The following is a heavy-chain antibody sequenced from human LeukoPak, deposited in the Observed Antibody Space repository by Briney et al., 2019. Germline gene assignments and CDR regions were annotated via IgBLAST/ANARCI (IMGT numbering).Heavy chain of an antibody. J-gene: IGHJ4*02. CDR2: ISYDGSNK. V-gene: IGHV3-30*18. CDR1: GFTFSSYG. CDR3: AKLVAGTNIDY. Sequence: PGGSLRLSCAASGFTFSSYGMHWVRQAPGKGLEWVAVISYDGSNKYYADSVKGRFTTSRDNSKNTLYLQMNSLRAEDTAVYYCAKLVAGTNIDYWGQGTLVTVSS. D-gene: IGHD6-19*01.